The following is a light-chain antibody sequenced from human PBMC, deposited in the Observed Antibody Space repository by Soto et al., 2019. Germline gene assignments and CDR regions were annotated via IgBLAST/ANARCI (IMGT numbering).Light chain of an antibody. Sequence: VLTQPASVSGSPGQSITISCTGASSDVGGYNYVSWYQQHPGKAPKLMIYDVSNRPSGVSNRFSGSKSGNTASLTISGLQAEDEADYYCSSYTSSSTLVFGTGTKATVL. CDR3: SSYTSSSTLV. V-gene: IGLV2-14*01. CDR2: DVS. CDR1: SSDVGGYNY. J-gene: IGLJ1*01.